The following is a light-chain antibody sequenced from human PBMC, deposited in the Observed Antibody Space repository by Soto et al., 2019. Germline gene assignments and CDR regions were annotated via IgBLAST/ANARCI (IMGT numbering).Light chain of an antibody. J-gene: IGKJ4*01. CDR3: QQYNNWPLT. CDR1: QSVSYN. V-gene: IGKV3D-15*01. CDR2: DAS. Sequence: ETVMTQSPATLSVSPGDRATHSCSASQSVSYNLAWYQQKPGQAPRLLIYDASTRATGIPARFSGSASGTEFTLTISSLLSEDFAVYYCQQYNNWPLTFGGGTKVEMK.